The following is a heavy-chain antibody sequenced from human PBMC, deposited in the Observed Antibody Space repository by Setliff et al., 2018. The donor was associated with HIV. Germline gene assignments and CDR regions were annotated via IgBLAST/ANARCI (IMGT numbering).Heavy chain of an antibody. D-gene: IGHD5-18*01. J-gene: IGHJ4*02. CDR1: GYSFINYG. V-gene: IGHV1-18*01. CDR2: ISPYTGNT. CDR3: ARVPTGVVTGSHLDS. Sequence: ASVKVSCKASGYSFINYGISWVRQAPGQGPEWMGWISPYTGNTDYAPRLLGRVTVSIDTSTSTAYMDLRNLRSEDTAVYYCARVPTGVVTGSHLDSWGQGTLVTVSS.